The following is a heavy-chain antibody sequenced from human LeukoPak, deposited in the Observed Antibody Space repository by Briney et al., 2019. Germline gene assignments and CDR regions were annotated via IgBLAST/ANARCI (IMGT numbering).Heavy chain of an antibody. CDR1: GFTFSTYW. CDR3: ASHYYGSGTYYRGHYFDY. CDR2: IKPDEGEK. V-gene: IGHV3-7*01. D-gene: IGHD3-10*01. Sequence: PGGSLRLSCAASGFTFSTYWMSWVRQAPGKGLEWVANIKPDEGEKYYVDSVKGRFTISRDNAKSSLYLQMNSLRAEDTAVYYCASHYYGSGTYYRGHYFDYWGQGTLVTVSS. J-gene: IGHJ4*02.